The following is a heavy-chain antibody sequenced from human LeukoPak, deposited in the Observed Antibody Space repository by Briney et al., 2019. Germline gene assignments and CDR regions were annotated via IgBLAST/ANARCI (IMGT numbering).Heavy chain of an antibody. D-gene: IGHD2-21*02. CDR2: ISGRGGST. Sequence: GGSLRLSCAASGFTFSSYAMSWVRQAPGKGLEWVSAISGRGGSTYFADSVKGRFTISRDNSKNTLYLQMSSLRAEDTAVYYCAKDVVTAHPWYFDYWGQGTLVTVSS. CDR3: AKDVVTAHPWYFDY. J-gene: IGHJ4*02. V-gene: IGHV3-23*01. CDR1: GFTFSSYA.